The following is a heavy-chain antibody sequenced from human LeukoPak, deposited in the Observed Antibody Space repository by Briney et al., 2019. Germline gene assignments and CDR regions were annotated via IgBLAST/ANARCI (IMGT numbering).Heavy chain of an antibody. V-gene: IGHV7-4-1*02. CDR3: ARVNRILRFLGYYYMDV. D-gene: IGHD3-3*01. Sequence: GASVKVSCKASGYTFTSYGISWVRQAPGQGLEWMGWINTNTGNPTYAQGFTGRFVFSLDTSVSTAYLQISSLKAEDTAVYYCARVNRILRFLGYYYMDVWGKGTTVTVSS. CDR1: GYTFTSYG. CDR2: INTNTGNP. J-gene: IGHJ6*03.